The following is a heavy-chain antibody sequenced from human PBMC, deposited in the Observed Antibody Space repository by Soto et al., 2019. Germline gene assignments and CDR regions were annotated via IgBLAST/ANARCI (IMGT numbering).Heavy chain of an antibody. CDR3: ASNPSFGGNWFDP. D-gene: IGHD3-10*01. CDR2: IGYDGSNK. CDR1: GFTFSSYG. Sequence: QVQLVESGGGVVQPGRSLRLSCAASGFTFSSYGMHWVRQAPGKGLEWVAVIGYDGSNKYYADSVKGRFTISRDNSKNTLYLQMNSMRAEDTAVYYCASNPSFGGNWFDPWGQGTLVTVSS. V-gene: IGHV3-33*01. J-gene: IGHJ5*02.